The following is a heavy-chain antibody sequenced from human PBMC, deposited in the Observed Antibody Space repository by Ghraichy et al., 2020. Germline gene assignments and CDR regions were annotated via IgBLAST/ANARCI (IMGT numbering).Heavy chain of an antibody. CDR2: INTDNGNT. D-gene: IGHD6-19*01. J-gene: IGHJ4*02. CDR3: ARELFGYSTGWAFDY. CDR1: GYTFTNYG. V-gene: IGHV1-18*01. Sequence: ASVKVSCKASGYTFTNYGITWVRQAPGQGLEWMGWINTDNGNTNYAQQLQDRVTLTTDTSTTTAYMELRSLRSDDTAVYYWARELFGYSTGWAFDYWGQGTLVTVSS.